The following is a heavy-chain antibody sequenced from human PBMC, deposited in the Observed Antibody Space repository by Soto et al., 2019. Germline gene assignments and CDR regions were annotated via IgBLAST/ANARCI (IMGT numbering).Heavy chain of an antibody. CDR2: IGTAGDT. Sequence: GGSLRLSCAASGFTFSSYDMHWVRQATGKGLEWVSAIGTAGDTYYPGSVKGRFTISRENAKNSLYLQMNSLRAGDTAVYYCARGQSGYSGSGDYYYYMDVWGKGTTVTVSS. J-gene: IGHJ6*03. D-gene: IGHD5-12*01. V-gene: IGHV3-13*01. CDR1: GFTFSSYD. CDR3: ARGQSGYSGSGDYYYYMDV.